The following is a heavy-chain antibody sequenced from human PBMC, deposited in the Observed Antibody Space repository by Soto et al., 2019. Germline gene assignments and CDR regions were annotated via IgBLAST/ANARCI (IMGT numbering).Heavy chain of an antibody. CDR1: GLTFNNAW. D-gene: IGHD3-3*01. CDR2: ILSKSAGGTT. CDR3: STYYDFWSASSQY. J-gene: IGHJ1*01. Sequence: EVQLGEAGGGFVKPGGSLRLSCVAAGLTFNNAWMNWVGQYPGKGREWVGRILSKSAGGTTDYAAPVKGRFTISTDDSTNTLCRQMNSLKTDYTAVYYCSTYYDFWSASSQYWGPRTLVTVSS. V-gene: IGHV3-15*01.